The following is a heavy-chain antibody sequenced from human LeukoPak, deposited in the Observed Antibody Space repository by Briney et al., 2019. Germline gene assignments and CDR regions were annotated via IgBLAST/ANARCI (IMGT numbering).Heavy chain of an antibody. CDR2: IYSSGSA. CDR3: ARGIAPGRGSPDN. J-gene: IGHJ4*02. CDR1: GGSISSYY. Sequence: SETLSLTCTVSGGSISSYYWSWIRQPPGKGLEWIGYIYSSGSASYNPSLKSRVTMSVDTSKNQFSLKLTSVTAADTAVYYCARGIAPGRGSPDNWGQGTLVTVSS. V-gene: IGHV4-59*01. D-gene: IGHD2-15*01.